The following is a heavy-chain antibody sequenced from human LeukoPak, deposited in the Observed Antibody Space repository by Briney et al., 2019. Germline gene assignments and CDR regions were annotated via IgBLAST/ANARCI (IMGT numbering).Heavy chain of an antibody. D-gene: IGHD3-22*01. J-gene: IGHJ4*02. V-gene: IGHV4-34*01. CDR2: INHSGST. CDR1: GGSFSNYY. Sequence: SETLSLTCAVYGGSFSNYYWSWIRQPPGKGLEWIGEINHSGSTNYNPSLKSRVTISVDTSKNQFSLKLSSVTAADTAVYYCARSYYYDSSGYSLWGQGTLVTVSS. CDR3: ARSYYYDSSGYSL.